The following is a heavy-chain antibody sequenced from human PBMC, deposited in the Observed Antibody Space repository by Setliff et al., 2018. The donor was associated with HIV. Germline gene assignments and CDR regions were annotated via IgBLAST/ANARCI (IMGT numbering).Heavy chain of an antibody. CDR3: ARSIRGLDV. D-gene: IGHD3-3*02. CDR1: GGSISSGSYY. CDR2: IYTSGST. Sequence: SETLSLTCTVSGGSISSGSYYWSWIRQPAGKGLEWIGRIYTSGSTNYNPSLKSRVTISVDTSKNQFSLKLSSVTAADTAAYYCARSIRGLDVWGQGTTVT. J-gene: IGHJ6*02. V-gene: IGHV4-61*02.